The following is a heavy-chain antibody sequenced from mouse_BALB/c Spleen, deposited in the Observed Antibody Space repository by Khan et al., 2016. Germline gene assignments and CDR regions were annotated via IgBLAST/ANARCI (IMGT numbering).Heavy chain of an antibody. Sequence: QVQLKESGPGLVAPSQSLSITCTVSGFSLTNSGVHWIRQPPGKGLEWLGVIWPGGSTDYHSALMSRLSITKDNSQNQVFLKMISLQTDDTAMYYCARDDQDYDAWFASWGQGTLVIGSA. V-gene: IGHV2-9*02. CDR1: GFSLTNSG. D-gene: IGHD2-4*01. J-gene: IGHJ3*01. CDR2: IWPGGST. CDR3: ARDDQDYDAWFAS.